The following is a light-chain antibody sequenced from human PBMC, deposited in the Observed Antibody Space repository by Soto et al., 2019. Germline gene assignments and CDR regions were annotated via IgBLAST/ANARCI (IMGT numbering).Light chain of an antibody. CDR2: DAS. V-gene: IGKV3-20*01. CDR1: RSVTSKS. Sequence: EIVLTQSPGTLSLSPGERATLSCRASRSVTSKSLAWYQHKLGQAPRLLIYDASSRATGISDRFSGSRSATDFTLTISRLEPEDFAVYFGQQFGTSPGCVGPGTKVDIK. CDR3: QQFGTSPGC. J-gene: IGKJ3*01.